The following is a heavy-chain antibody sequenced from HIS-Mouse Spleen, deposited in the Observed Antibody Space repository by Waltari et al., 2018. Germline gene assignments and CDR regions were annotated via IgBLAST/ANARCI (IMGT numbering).Heavy chain of an antibody. J-gene: IGHJ2*01. D-gene: IGHD6-13*01. CDR1: GGSISSSSYY. CDR3: AREIPYSSSWYDWYFDL. CDR2: SYYSGST. V-gene: IGHV4-39*07. Sequence: QLQLQESGPGLVKPSETLSLTCTVSGGSISSSSYYWGWIRQPPGTGLEWIGSSYYSGSTYYNPSLKSRVTISVDTSKNQFSRKLSSVTAADTAVYYCAREIPYSSSWYDWYFDLWGRGTLVTVSS.